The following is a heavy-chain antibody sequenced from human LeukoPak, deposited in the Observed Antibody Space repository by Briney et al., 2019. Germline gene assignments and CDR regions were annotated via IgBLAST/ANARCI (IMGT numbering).Heavy chain of an antibody. J-gene: IGHJ6*02. CDR3: ARGGYYYGLDV. Sequence: ASVKVSCKASGYTFTSYYMHWVRQAPGQGLEWMGIINPSGGSTSYAQKFQGRVTMTRDTSISTAYMELYRLTSDDTAVYYCARGGYYYGLDVWGQGTTVTVSS. CDR2: INPSGGST. V-gene: IGHV1-46*01. CDR1: GYTFTSYY.